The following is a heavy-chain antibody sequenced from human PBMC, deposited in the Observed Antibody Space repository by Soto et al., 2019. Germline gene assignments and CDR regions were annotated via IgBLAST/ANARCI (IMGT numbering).Heavy chain of an antibody. CDR2: IDYSGST. CDR1: GDSISNSDYY. Sequence: SETLSRTCTVCGDSISNSDYYWNWIRQSPGKGLAWIASIDYSGSTYYNPSLKSRVVISADTSKNLFSLKLRSVTAADTALYFCPRDGPSYYGFDVWGQGTTVTV. CDR3: PRDGPSYYGFDV. V-gene: IGHV4-30-4*01. J-gene: IGHJ6*02.